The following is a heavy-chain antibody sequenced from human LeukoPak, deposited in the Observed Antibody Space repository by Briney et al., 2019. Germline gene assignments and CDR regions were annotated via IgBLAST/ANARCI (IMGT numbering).Heavy chain of an antibody. J-gene: IGHJ4*02. Sequence: GGSLRLSCAASGFTFSGYPIHWVRQAPGKGLEWVAVISYDGSNKYYADSVKGRFTISRDNSKNTLYLQMNSLRAEDTAVYYCAKAGRVGAAAGPGYYWGQGTLVTVSS. CDR1: GFTFSGYP. D-gene: IGHD1-26*01. V-gene: IGHV3-30-3*02. CDR2: ISYDGSNK. CDR3: AKAGRVGAAAGPGYY.